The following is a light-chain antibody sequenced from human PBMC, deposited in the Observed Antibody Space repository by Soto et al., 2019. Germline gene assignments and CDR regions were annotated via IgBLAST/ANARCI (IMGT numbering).Light chain of an antibody. CDR2: DAS. J-gene: IGKJ3*01. Sequence: EIVLTQSPATLSLSPGERATLSCRASPSVSSYLAWYQQKPGQAPRLLIYDASNRATGIPARFSGSGSGTDFTLTISSLEPEDFAVYYCQQRSNFGPGTKVDIK. CDR3: QQRSN. V-gene: IGKV3-11*01. CDR1: PSVSSY.